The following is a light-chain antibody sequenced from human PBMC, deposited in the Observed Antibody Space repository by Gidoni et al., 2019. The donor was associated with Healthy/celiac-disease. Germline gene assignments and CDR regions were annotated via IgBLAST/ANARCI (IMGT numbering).Light chain of an antibody. Sequence: DIVLTQSPATLSLSPGERATLSCRASQSVSSYLAWYQQKPGQAPRLLIYDASNRATGIPARSSGSGSGTDFTLTISSLEPEDFAVYYCQQRSNWPITFGQXTRLEIK. V-gene: IGKV3-11*01. CDR2: DAS. J-gene: IGKJ5*01. CDR3: QQRSNWPIT. CDR1: QSVSSY.